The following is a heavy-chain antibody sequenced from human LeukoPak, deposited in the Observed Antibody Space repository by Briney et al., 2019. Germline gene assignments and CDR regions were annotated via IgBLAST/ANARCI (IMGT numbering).Heavy chain of an antibody. V-gene: IGHV3-66*04. Sequence: GGSQRLSCAASGFTFSSYAMSWVREAPGRGLEWVSVIFAGGTTNYADSVKGRFIISRDNSKNTLYLQMNSLRAEDTAVYYCARQQLASFDYWGQGILVTISS. CDR2: IFAGGTT. CDR3: ARQQLASFDY. J-gene: IGHJ4*02. CDR1: GFTFSSYA. D-gene: IGHD6-13*01.